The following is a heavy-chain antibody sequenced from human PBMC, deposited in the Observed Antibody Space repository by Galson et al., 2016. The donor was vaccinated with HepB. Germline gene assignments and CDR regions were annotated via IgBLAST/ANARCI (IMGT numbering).Heavy chain of an antibody. V-gene: IGHV3-66*01. D-gene: IGHD6-13*01. Sequence: FLRLSCAASGFTVGNNYMSWVRQAPGKGLEWVSLIYSGGNTLYADSVKGRFSISRDNSKNTLYLQMNSLSAEDTAAYYCARNPGASTWGWGQGTLVTVAS. J-gene: IGHJ4*02. CDR2: IYSGGNT. CDR3: ARNPGASTWG. CDR1: GFTVGNNY.